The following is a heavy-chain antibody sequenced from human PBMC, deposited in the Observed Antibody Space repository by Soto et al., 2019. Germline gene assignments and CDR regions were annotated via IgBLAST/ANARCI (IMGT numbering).Heavy chain of an antibody. CDR3: ARGKKGVVVVPGVFDY. Sequence: QVQLQESGPGLVKPSQTLSLTCTVSGGSISSGDYYWSWIRQPPGKGLEWIGYIYYSGSTYYNPSLQSRLTLSVVTSKDQFSLKLSSVTAADTAVYYCARGKKGVVVVPGVFDYWGQGTLVTVSS. V-gene: IGHV4-30-4*01. CDR2: IYYSGST. J-gene: IGHJ4*02. D-gene: IGHD2-2*01. CDR1: GGSISSGDYY.